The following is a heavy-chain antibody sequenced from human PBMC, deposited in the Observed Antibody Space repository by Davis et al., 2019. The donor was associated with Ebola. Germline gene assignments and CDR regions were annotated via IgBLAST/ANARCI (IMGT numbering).Heavy chain of an antibody. D-gene: IGHD6-13*01. CDR3: ARVRVDSSWYIGSYYYYMDV. Sequence: PGGSLRLSCAASGFTFSDYYMTWIRQAPGKGLEWVSYISSSSGSTIYYADSVKGRFTISRDNAKNSLFLQMNSLRVEDSAVYYCARVRVDSSWYIGSYYYYMDVWGKGTTVIVSS. J-gene: IGHJ6*03. CDR2: ISSSSGSTI. V-gene: IGHV3-11*04. CDR1: GFTFSDYY.